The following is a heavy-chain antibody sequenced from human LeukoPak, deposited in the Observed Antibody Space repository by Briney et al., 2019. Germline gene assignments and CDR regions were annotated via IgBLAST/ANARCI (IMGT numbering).Heavy chain of an antibody. CDR3: ARGRGRYCSGGSCYSNWFDP. CDR1: GGSISSSSYY. J-gene: IGHJ5*02. D-gene: IGHD2-15*01. Sequence: TPSETLSLTCTVSGGSISSSSYYWGWIRQPPGKGLEWIGSIYYSGSTYYNPSLKSRVTISVDTSKNQFSLKLSSVTAADTAVYYCARGRGRYCSGGSCYSNWFDPWGQGTLVTVSS. CDR2: IYYSGST. V-gene: IGHV4-39*07.